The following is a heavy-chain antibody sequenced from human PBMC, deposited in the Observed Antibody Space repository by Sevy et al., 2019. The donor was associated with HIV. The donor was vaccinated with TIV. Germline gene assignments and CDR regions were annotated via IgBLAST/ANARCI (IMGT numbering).Heavy chain of an antibody. CDR3: ARDILGYCSSTSCYGVDYYYGMDV. CDR2: ISSSGSSI. CDR1: GFTFSDYY. J-gene: IGHJ6*02. D-gene: IGHD2-2*01. Sequence: GGSLRLSCAASGFTFSDYYMSWIRQAPGKGLEWVSYISSSGSSIYYADSVKGRFTISRDNAKNSLYLQMNSLRAEDTAVYYCARDILGYCSSTSCYGVDYYYGMDVWGQGTTVTVSS. V-gene: IGHV3-11*01.